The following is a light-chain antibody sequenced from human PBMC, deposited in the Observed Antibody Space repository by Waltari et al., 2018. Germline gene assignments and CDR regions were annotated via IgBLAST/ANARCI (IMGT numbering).Light chain of an antibody. CDR1: RSVSSN. CDR3: QQYNDWPRT. Sequence: EIVMTQSPATLSVSPGDRATSSCRASRSVSSNLAWYHQKPGQSPRILIYGASTRATGIAARFSGSGSGTEFTLTISSLQSEDFALYYCQQYNDWPRTFGQGTKVEI. V-gene: IGKV3-15*01. CDR2: GAS. J-gene: IGKJ1*01.